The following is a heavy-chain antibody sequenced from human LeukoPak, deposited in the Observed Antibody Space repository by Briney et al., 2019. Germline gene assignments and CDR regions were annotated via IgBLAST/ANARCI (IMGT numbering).Heavy chain of an antibody. J-gene: IGHJ4*02. Sequence: SVKVSCKASGGTFSSYAISWVRQAPGQGLERMGGIIPIFGTANYAQKFQGRVTITADESTSTAYMELSSLRSEDTAVYYCARRSPIAGAGPRRLEDWGQGTLVSVSS. CDR1: GGTFSSYA. CDR2: IIPIFGTA. V-gene: IGHV1-69*13. D-gene: IGHD6-13*01. CDR3: ARRSPIAGAGPRRLED.